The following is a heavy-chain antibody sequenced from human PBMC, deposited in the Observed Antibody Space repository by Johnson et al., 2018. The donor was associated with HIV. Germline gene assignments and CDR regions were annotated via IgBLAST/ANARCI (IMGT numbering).Heavy chain of an antibody. CDR1: GFTFVDYG. CDR3: ARDDARGYSGDDAFDI. D-gene: IGHD5-12*01. V-gene: IGHV3-23*01. Sequence: VQLMESGGGLVQPGGSLRLSCAASGFTFVDYGMNWVRQAPGNGLAWVSGISGSGGSTYYGDSVKGRFTISRDNFENTLYLQMDSLRVEDTAVYYCARDDARGYSGDDAFDIWGQGSMVTVSS. CDR2: ISGSGGST. J-gene: IGHJ3*02.